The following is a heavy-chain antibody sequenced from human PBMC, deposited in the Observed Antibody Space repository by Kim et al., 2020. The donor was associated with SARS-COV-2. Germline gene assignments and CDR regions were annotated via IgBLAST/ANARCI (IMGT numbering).Heavy chain of an antibody. D-gene: IGHD6-19*01. CDR3: AKDPAYSSGQEGDY. V-gene: IGHV3-30*18. J-gene: IGHJ4*02. CDR1: GFTFSSYG. CDR2: ISYDGSNK. Sequence: GGSLRLSCAASGFTFSSYGMHWVRQAPGKGLEWVAVISYDGSNKYYADSVKGRFTISRDNSKNTLYLQMNSLRAEDTAVYYCAKDPAYSSGQEGDYWGQGTLVTVSS.